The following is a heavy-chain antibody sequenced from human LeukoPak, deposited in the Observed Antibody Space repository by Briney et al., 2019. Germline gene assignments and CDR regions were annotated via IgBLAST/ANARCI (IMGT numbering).Heavy chain of an antibody. CDR1: GGSISSYY. D-gene: IGHD3-22*01. Sequence: SETLSLTCTVSGGSISSYYWSWIRQPPGKGLEWIGYIYYSGSTNYNPSLKSRVTISVDTSKNQFSLKLSSVTAADTAVYYCARDGVGYYDSSGYYRLDYWGQGTLVTVSS. CDR3: ARDGVGYYDSSGYYRLDY. CDR2: IYYSGST. V-gene: IGHV4-59*12. J-gene: IGHJ4*02.